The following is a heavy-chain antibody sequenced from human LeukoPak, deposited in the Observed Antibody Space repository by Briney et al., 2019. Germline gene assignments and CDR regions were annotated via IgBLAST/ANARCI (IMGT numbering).Heavy chain of an antibody. CDR3: ARHKYYYGSGSPDAFDI. CDR1: GYTFTSYD. J-gene: IGHJ3*02. V-gene: IGHV1-8*01. CDR2: MNPNSGNT. D-gene: IGHD3-10*01. Sequence: ASVKVSCKASGYTFTSYDINWVRQATGQGLEWMGWMNPNSGNTGYAQKFQGRVTMTRNTSISTAYMELSSLRSEDTAVYYCARHKYYYGSGSPDAFDIWGQGTMVTVSS.